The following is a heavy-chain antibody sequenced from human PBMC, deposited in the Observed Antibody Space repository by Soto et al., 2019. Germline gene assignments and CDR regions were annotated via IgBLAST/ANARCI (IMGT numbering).Heavy chain of an antibody. CDR1: GYTFTSYG. Sequence: QVQLVQSGAEVKKPGASVKVSCKASGYTFTSYGISWVRQAPGQGLEWMGWISAYNGNTNYAQKLQGRVTMTADTSTSIAYMELRSRRADDTAVYYGARWVSGTVTHRWSGFDPWGQGTLVTVSS. CDR3: ARWVSGTVTHRWSGFDP. D-gene: IGHD4-17*01. CDR2: ISAYNGNT. J-gene: IGHJ5*02. V-gene: IGHV1-18*01.